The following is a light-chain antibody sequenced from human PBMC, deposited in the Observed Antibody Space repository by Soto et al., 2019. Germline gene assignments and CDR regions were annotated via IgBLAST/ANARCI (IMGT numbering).Light chain of an antibody. CDR1: QSLSSNY. CDR2: VAS. V-gene: IGKV3-20*01. Sequence: EIVLTQSPGTLPLSPGDRATLSCRASQSLSSNYLAWYQQKPGQAPRLVIFVASRRATDIPARFSGSGSGTDFALTITRLDPADFAVYFCQQYDTFPRTFGQGTKVEIQ. CDR3: QQYDTFPRT. J-gene: IGKJ1*01.